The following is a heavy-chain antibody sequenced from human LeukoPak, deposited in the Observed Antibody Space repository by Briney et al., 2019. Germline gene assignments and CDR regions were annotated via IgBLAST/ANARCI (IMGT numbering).Heavy chain of an antibody. V-gene: IGHV4-4*07. D-gene: IGHD2-2*01. J-gene: IGHJ3*02. CDR3: ARDRPPGWPADNVDAFDI. Sequence: SPSETLSLTCTVSGGSISSYYWSWIRQPAGKGLEWIGRIYTSGSTNYNPSLKSRVTMSVDTSKNQFSLKLSSVTAADTAVYYCARDRPPGWPADNVDAFDIWGQRTMVTVSS. CDR2: IYTSGST. CDR1: GGSISSYY.